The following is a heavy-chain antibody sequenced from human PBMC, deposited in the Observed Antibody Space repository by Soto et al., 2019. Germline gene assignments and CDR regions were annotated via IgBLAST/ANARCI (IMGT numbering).Heavy chain of an antibody. J-gene: IGHJ6*03. CDR2: IDWDDDK. D-gene: IGHD6-13*01. CDR3: ARIVGYSSSVAPDYYYYMDV. Sequence: KSGPTLVNPTQTLTLTCTFSGFSLSTSGMCVSWIRQPPGKALEWLARIDWDDDKYYSTSLKTRLTISKDTSKNQVVLTMTNMDPVDTATYYCARIVGYSSSVAPDYYYYMDVWDRGTTVTVSS. CDR1: GFSLSTSGMC. V-gene: IGHV2-70*11.